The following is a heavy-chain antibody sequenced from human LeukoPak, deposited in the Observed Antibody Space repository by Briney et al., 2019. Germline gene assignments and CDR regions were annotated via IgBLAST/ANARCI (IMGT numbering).Heavy chain of an antibody. CDR3: ARHDPGWFDT. Sequence: GASVKVSCKASGYTFISHGITWVRQAPGQGLEWMGWINPYNGNTDYAQNLQGRVTMTADTSTSTGYMEVRSLRSDDTAVYYCARHDPGWFDTWGQGTLVTVSS. J-gene: IGHJ5*02. CDR2: INPYNGNT. CDR1: GYTFISHG. D-gene: IGHD3-16*01. V-gene: IGHV1-18*04.